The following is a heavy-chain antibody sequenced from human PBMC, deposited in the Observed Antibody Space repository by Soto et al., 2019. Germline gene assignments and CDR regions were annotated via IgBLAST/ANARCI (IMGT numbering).Heavy chain of an antibody. D-gene: IGHD2-15*01. V-gene: IGHV3-23*01. CDR3: AKGQTVVVAATLLGDYYYYGMDV. CDR1: GFTFSSYA. J-gene: IGHJ6*02. CDR2: ISGSGGST. Sequence: GGSLRLSCAASGFTFSSYAMSWVRQAPGKWLEWVSAISGSGGSTYYADSVKGRFTISRDNSKNTLYLQMNSLRAEDTAVYYCAKGQTVVVAATLLGDYYYYGMDVWGQGTTVNVSS.